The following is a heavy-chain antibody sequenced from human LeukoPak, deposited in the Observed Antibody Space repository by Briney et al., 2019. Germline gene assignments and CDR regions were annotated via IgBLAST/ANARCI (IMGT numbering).Heavy chain of an antibody. D-gene: IGHD5-12*01. J-gene: IGHJ4*02. CDR2: ISGSGGST. V-gene: IGHV3-23*01. Sequence: GGSLRLSCAASGFTFSSYAMSWVRQAPGKGLEWVSAISGSGGSTYYADSVKGRFSISRDNSKNTLYLQMNSLRAEDTAVYYCAKDIGSGYDFFDYWGQGTLVTVSS. CDR3: AKDIGSGYDFFDY. CDR1: GFTFSSYA.